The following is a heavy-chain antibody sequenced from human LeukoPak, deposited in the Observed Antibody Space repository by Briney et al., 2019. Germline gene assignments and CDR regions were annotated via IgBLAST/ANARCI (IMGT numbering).Heavy chain of an antibody. Sequence: GGSLRLSCTASGFTFSSCGMHWVRQAPGQGLEWVAVIWSDGSKKYHADSVKGRFTISRDNTKNMLYLQMNSLRAEDTAIYYCVRVGTDSIGSYPDYWGQGALVTVTS. D-gene: IGHD3-22*01. J-gene: IGHJ4*02. V-gene: IGHV3-33*01. CDR1: GFTFSSCG. CDR2: IWSDGSKK. CDR3: VRVGTDSIGSYPDY.